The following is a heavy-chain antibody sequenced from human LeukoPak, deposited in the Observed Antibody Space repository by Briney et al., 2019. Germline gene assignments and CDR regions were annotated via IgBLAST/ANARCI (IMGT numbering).Heavy chain of an antibody. CDR1: GGAISSYY. Sequence: SETLSLTCTVSGGAISSYYWSWIRQPAGKGLECIGEINHSGSTNYNPSLKSRVTISVDTSKNQFSLKLSSVTAADTAVYYCARPTTAMVAFYFDYWGQGTLVTVSS. CDR2: INHSGST. J-gene: IGHJ4*02. CDR3: ARPTTAMVAFYFDY. V-gene: IGHV4-34*01. D-gene: IGHD5-18*01.